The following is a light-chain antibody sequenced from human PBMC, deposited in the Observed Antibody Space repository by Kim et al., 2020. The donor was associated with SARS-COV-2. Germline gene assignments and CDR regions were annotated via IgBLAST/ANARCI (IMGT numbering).Light chain of an antibody. CDR3: SSFTSSNTWV. CDR2: DVT. V-gene: IGLV2-14*03. Sequence: GQSINISCTGTSSDIGTYNYVSWYQQHPDIAPKLMVYDVTKRPSGVSDRFSGSKSGNTASLTISGLQAEDEAHYYCSSFTSSNTWVFGGGTQLTVL. CDR1: SSDIGTYNY. J-gene: IGLJ3*02.